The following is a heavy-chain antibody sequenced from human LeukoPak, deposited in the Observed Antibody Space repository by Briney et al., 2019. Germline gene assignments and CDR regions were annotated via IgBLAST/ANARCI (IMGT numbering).Heavy chain of an antibody. Sequence: SETPSLTCAVYGGSFSGYYWSWIRQPPGKGLEWIGEINHSGSTNYNPSLKSRVTISVDTSKNQFSLKLSSVTAADTAVYYCASAYDSSGYYGGDYWGQGTLVTLS. V-gene: IGHV4-34*01. CDR2: INHSGST. D-gene: IGHD3-22*01. J-gene: IGHJ4*02. CDR3: ASAYDSSGYYGGDY. CDR1: GGSFSGYY.